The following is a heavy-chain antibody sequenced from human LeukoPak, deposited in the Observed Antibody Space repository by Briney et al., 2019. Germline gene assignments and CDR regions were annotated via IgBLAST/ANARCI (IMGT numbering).Heavy chain of an antibody. D-gene: IGHD1-1*01. CDR1: GGTFSSYA. J-gene: IGHJ3*02. CDR2: IIPIFGTT. V-gene: IGHV1-69*13. CDR3: AREILEPYAFDI. Sequence: SVKVSCKASGGTFSSYAISWVRQAPGQGLEWMGGIIPIFGTTNYAQKFQGRVTITADESTSTAYMELSSLRSEDTAVYYCAREILEPYAFDIWGQGTMVTVSS.